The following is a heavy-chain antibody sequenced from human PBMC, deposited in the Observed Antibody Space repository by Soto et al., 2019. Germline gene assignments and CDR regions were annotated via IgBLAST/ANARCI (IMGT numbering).Heavy chain of an antibody. V-gene: IGHV6-1*01. Sequence: SQTLSLTCAISGDSVSSNSAAWNWIRQSPSRGLEWLGRTYYRSKWYNDYAVSVKSRITINPDTSKNQFSLQLNSVTPEDTAVYYCARSTKLAGTTYYYYGMDVWGQGTTVTVSS. CDR1: GDSVSSNSAA. D-gene: IGHD1-1*01. CDR2: TYYRSKWYN. CDR3: ARSTKLAGTTYYYYGMDV. J-gene: IGHJ6*02.